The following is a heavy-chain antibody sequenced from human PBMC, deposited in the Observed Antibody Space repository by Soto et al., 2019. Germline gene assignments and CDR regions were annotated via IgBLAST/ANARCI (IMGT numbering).Heavy chain of an antibody. D-gene: IGHD6-19*01. CDR2: IYPGDSDT. CDR1: GYSFTSYW. CDR3: ARTLSSSGWPSLY. V-gene: IGHV5-51*01. J-gene: IGHJ4*02. Sequence: GESLKISCNGSGYSFTSYWIGWVRQMPGKGLEWMGIIYPGDSDTRYSPSFQGQVTISADKSISTAYLQWSSLKASDTAMYYCARTLSSSGWPSLYWGQGTLVTVSS.